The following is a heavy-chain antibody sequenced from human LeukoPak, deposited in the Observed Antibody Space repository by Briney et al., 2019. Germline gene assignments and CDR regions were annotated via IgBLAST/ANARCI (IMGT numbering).Heavy chain of an antibody. J-gene: IGHJ5*02. Sequence: ASVKVSCKASGFTFTSYVITWVRQAPGQGLEWMGWISAYNGDTNYAQKLQGRVTMTTDTSTSTTSMELRSLRSDDTAVYYCARDHTPGYDVIPWGQGTLVTVSS. D-gene: IGHD5-12*01. CDR3: ARDHTPGYDVIP. CDR2: ISAYNGDT. CDR1: GFTFTSYV. V-gene: IGHV1-18*01.